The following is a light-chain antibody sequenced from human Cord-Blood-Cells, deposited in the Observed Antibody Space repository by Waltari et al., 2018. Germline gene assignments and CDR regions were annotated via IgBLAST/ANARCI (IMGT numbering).Light chain of an antibody. V-gene: IGKV4-1*01. J-gene: IGKJ3*01. CDR1: QSVLYSSNNKNY. Sequence: IVMTQSPDPLAVSLGERATINCKSSQSVLYSSNNKNYLAWYQQIPGQPTKLLIYWATTRESGVPDRFSGSGSGTDFTLTISRLQAEEVAVYYCQQYYSTPLTFGPGTKVDIK. CDR2: WAT. CDR3: QQYYSTPLT.